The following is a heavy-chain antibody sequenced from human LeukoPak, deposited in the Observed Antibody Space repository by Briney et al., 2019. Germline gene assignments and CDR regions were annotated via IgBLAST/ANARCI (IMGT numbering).Heavy chain of an antibody. CDR1: GFTVSSNY. D-gene: IGHD6-19*01. CDR2: IYSGGST. Sequence: GGSLRLSCAASGFTVSSNYMSWVRQAPGKGLEWVSVIYSGGSTYYADSVKGRFTISRDSSKNTLYLQMNSLRAEDTAMYYCARDALPRYSSGWYKDYWGQGTLVTVSS. CDR3: ARDALPRYSSGWYKDY. J-gene: IGHJ4*02. V-gene: IGHV3-53*01.